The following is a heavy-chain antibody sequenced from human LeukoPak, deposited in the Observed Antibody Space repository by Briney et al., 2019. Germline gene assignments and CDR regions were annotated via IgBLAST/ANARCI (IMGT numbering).Heavy chain of an antibody. CDR1: GFTFSSYA. V-gene: IGHV3-53*01. D-gene: IGHD4-17*01. CDR2: IYSGGST. Sequence: GGSLRLSCAASGFTFSSYAMIWVRQAPGKGLEWVSVIYSGGSTYYADSVKGRFTISRDNSKNTLYLQMNSLRAEDTAVYYCARAFYGDYEFDYWGQGTLVTVSS. J-gene: IGHJ4*02. CDR3: ARAFYGDYEFDY.